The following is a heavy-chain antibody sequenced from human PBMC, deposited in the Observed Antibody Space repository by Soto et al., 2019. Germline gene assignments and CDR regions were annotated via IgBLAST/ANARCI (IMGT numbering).Heavy chain of an antibody. CDR2: IYYSGST. Sequence: SETLYLTCTVSGASMSSGGYYWTWIRQSPGKSLEWIGYIYYSGSTYYKPSLESRVAISLDTSRSLFSLTLHSVTAADTAIYYCARDRHNNFFDPWGQGTRVTVS. V-gene: IGHV4-31*03. CDR3: ARDRHNNFFDP. J-gene: IGHJ5*02. D-gene: IGHD6-6*01. CDR1: GASMSSGGYY.